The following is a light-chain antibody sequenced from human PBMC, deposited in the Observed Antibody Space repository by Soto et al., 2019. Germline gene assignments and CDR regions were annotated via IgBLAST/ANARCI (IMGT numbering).Light chain of an antibody. CDR1: QRITDY. Sequence: DIQMTQSPSSLSASVGDRVTITCRTSQRITDYLNWYQQKPGNAPKLLIFAASSLQSDFPSRFSGSGSGTDFTLTIIDLQPEDFATYYCQQSYSTPFPFGQGTKLEIK. CDR3: QQSYSTPFP. CDR2: AAS. V-gene: IGKV1-39*01. J-gene: IGKJ2*01.